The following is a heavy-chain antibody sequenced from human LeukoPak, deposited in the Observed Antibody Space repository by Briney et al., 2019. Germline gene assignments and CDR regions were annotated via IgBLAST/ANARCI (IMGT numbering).Heavy chain of an antibody. Sequence: GGSLRLSCAASGFPFIDYGMHWVRQAPGKGLEWVAVISHDGNNKYFADSMKGRFAISRDNSKNTLYLQMNSLRGDDTAVYHSAKQSAVAGSFDYWGQGTLVTVSS. J-gene: IGHJ4*02. CDR3: AKQSAVAGSFDY. D-gene: IGHD6-19*01. V-gene: IGHV3-30*18. CDR2: ISHDGNNK. CDR1: GFPFIDYG.